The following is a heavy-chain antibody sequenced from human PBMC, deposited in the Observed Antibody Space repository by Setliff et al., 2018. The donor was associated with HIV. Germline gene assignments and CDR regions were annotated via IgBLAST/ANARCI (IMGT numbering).Heavy chain of an antibody. CDR1: GFSLTTSGMC. D-gene: IGHD3-22*01. Sequence: PSQTLTLTCTFSGFSLTTSGMCISWVRQSPGKAPEWLGRIDWDDDKFYSTSLKTSLTISKDTSKNQVGLTMTNMDPVDTATYYCARTYKNDSSDYRFDFWGPGTLVTVSS. CDR3: ARTYKNDSSDYRFDF. CDR2: IDWDDDK. V-gene: IGHV2-70*16. J-gene: IGHJ4*02.